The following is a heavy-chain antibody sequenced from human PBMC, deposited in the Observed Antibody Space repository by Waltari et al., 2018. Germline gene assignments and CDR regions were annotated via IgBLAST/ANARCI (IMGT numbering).Heavy chain of an antibody. CDR2: IRYDGSNK. Sequence: QVQLVESGGGVVQPGGSLRLSCAASGFTFSKYGMQLVRQAPGKGMEWVAFIRYDGSNKYYADSVKGRFTISRDNSKNTLYLQLNSLRAEDTAVYYCAKDREGVAAAGTDYWGQGTLVTVSS. V-gene: IGHV3-30*02. D-gene: IGHD6-13*01. CDR3: AKDREGVAAAGTDY. CDR1: GFTFSKYG. J-gene: IGHJ4*02.